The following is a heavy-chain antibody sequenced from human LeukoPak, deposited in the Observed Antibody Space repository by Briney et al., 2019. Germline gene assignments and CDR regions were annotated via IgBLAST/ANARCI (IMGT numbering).Heavy chain of an antibody. Sequence: PGGSLRLSCAASGFTFSSYWMHWVRQAPGKGLMWVSRIKSDGSETSYADSVKGRFTISRDNARNTLYLQTNSLRPEDTAIYYCASDRVFYGLDVWGQGTTVTVSS. CDR3: ASDRVFYGLDV. CDR2: IKSDGSET. CDR1: GFTFSSYW. V-gene: IGHV3-74*01. J-gene: IGHJ6*02.